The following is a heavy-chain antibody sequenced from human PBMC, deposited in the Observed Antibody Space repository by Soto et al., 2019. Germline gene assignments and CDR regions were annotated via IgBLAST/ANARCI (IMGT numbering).Heavy chain of an antibody. Sequence: ASVKVSCKASGYTFTSYGISWVRQAPGQGLEWMGWISAYNGNTNYAQKLQGRVTMTTDTSTSTAYMELRSLRSDDTAVYYCARDIVVVVAARYNWFDPWGPGTLLTV. CDR2: ISAYNGNT. J-gene: IGHJ5*02. CDR1: GYTFTSYG. V-gene: IGHV1-18*01. CDR3: ARDIVVVVAARYNWFDP. D-gene: IGHD2-15*01.